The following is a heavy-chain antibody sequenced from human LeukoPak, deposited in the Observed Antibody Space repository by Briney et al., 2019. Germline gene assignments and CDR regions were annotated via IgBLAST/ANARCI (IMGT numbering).Heavy chain of an antibody. D-gene: IGHD6-6*01. CDR1: GFTFSSYG. J-gene: IGHJ4*02. CDR2: ISGSGGST. V-gene: IGHV3-23*01. CDR3: AKTKEKYSSSSSDY. Sequence: GGSLRLSCAASGFTFSSYGMSWVRQAPGKGLEWVSAISGSGGSTYYADSVKGRFTISRDNSKNTLYLQMNSLRAEDTAVYYCAKTKEKYSSSSSDYWGQGTLVTVSS.